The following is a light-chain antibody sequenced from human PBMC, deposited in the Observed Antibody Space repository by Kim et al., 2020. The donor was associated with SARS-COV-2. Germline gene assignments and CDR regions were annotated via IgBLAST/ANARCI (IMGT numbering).Light chain of an antibody. CDR2: GNS. CDR3: QSYDSSLNWV. J-gene: IGLJ3*02. Sequence: QRVTISCTGSSSNIGAGYDVHWYQQLPGTAPKLLIYGNSNRPSGVPDRFSGSKSGTSASLAITGLQAEDEADYYCQSYDSSLNWVFGGGTKLTVL. CDR1: SSNIGAGYD. V-gene: IGLV1-40*01.